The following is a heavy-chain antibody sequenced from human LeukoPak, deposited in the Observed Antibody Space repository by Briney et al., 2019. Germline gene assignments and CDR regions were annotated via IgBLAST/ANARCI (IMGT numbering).Heavy chain of an antibody. J-gene: IGHJ4*02. D-gene: IGHD3-22*01. V-gene: IGHV1-8*01. CDR3: ARGVTTTKRLCDY. Sequence: ASVKVSCKASGYTFTSYDINWVRQATGQGLEWMGWMNPNSGNTGYAQKFQGRATMTRNTSISTAYMELSSLRSDDTAVYYCARGVTTTKRLCDYWGQGTLVTVSS. CDR2: MNPNSGNT. CDR1: GYTFTSYD.